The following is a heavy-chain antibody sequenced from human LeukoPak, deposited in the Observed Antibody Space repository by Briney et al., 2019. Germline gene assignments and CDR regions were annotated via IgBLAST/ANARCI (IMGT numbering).Heavy chain of an antibody. CDR1: GGSFSGYY. V-gene: IGHV4-34*01. D-gene: IGHD3-16*02. CDR2: INHSGST. CDR3: ARVPRYDYVWGSYRSTWFDP. J-gene: IGHJ5*02. Sequence: SETLSLTRAVYGGSFSGYYWSWIRQPPGKGLEWIGEINHSGSTNYNPSLKSRVTISVDTSKNQFSLQLSSVTAADTAVSYCARVPRYDYVWGSYRSTWFDPWGQGTLATVSS.